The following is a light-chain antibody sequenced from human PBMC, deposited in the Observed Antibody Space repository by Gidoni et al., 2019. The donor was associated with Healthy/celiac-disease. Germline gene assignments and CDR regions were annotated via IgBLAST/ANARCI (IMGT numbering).Light chain of an antibody. CDR3: QQTYSSLVWT. J-gene: IGKJ1*01. V-gene: IGKV1-39*01. Sequence: DIQMTQSPSSLSASIGDRVTITCRASQSIGSYLNWYQQKPGRAPKLLIYSASTLQGGVPSRFSGSRSGTEFTLAISNLQPEDFATYYCQQTYSSLVWTFGQGTKVEVE. CDR1: QSIGSY. CDR2: SAS.